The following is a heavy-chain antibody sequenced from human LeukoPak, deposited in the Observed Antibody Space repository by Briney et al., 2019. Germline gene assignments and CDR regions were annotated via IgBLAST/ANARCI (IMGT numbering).Heavy chain of an antibody. CDR2: IFAGGVP. D-gene: IGHD3-16*01. J-gene: IGHJ2*01. CDR3: TRGRLNAAGWYFDL. CDR1: GFTITDNY. V-gene: IGHV3-53*01. Sequence: HPGGSLRLSCAASGFTITDNYMTWVRQAPTEGLQWVSGIFAGGVPSYAASVKDRFIISKDNSKNTLYLQMNNLRADDTAVYYCTRGRLNAAGWYFDLWGRGALVTVPS.